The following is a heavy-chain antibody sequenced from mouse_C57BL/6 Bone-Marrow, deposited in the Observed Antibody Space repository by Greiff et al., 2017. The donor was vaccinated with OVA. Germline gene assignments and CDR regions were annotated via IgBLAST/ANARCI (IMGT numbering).Heavy chain of an antibody. V-gene: IGHV1-22*01. CDR2: INPNNGGT. CDR3: ARLGYGYERGGY. CDR1: GYTFTDYN. D-gene: IGHD2-2*01. J-gene: IGHJ2*01. Sequence: VQLKESGPELVKPGASVKMSCKASGYTFTDYNMHWVKQSHGKSLEWIGYINPNNGGTSYNQKFKGKATLTVNKSSSTAYMELRSLTSEDSAVYYCARLGYGYERGGYWGKGTTLTVSS.